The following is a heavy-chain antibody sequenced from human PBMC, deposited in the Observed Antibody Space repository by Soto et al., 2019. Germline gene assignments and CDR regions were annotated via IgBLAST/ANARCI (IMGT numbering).Heavy chain of an antibody. V-gene: IGHV1-69*13. D-gene: IGHD2-2*01. J-gene: IGHJ6*02. Sequence: ASVKVSCKASGGTFSSYAISWVRQAPGQGLEWMGGIIPIFGTSNYAQKFQGRVTITADESTNTAYMELSSLRSEDTAVYYCAREGLVLVPTTVNSDYYYYAMDVWGQGTTVTVS. CDR2: IIPIFGTS. CDR1: GGTFSSYA. CDR3: AREGLVLVPTTVNSDYYYYAMDV.